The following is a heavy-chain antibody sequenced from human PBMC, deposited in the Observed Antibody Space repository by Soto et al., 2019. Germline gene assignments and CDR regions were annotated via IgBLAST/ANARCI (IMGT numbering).Heavy chain of an antibody. D-gene: IGHD5-12*01. CDR1: GGSISSSGYY. CDR3: ARLLRHNYYGMDV. V-gene: IGHV4-39*01. J-gene: IGHJ6*02. CDR2: IYYSGST. Sequence: PSETRSLTCTVSGGSISSSGYYWGWIRQPPGKGLEWIGSIYYSGSTYYNPSLKSRVTISVDTSKNQFSLKLSSVTAADTAVYYCARLLRHNYYGMDVWGQGTTVT.